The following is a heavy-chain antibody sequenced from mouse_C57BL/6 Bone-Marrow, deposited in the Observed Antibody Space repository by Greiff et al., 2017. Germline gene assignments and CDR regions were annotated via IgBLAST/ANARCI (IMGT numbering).Heavy chain of an antibody. Sequence: VKLQQPGAELVRPGTSVKLSCKASGYTFTSYWMHWVKQRPGQGLEWIGVIDPSDSYTNYNQKFKGKATLTVDTSSSTAYMQLSSLTSEDSAVYYCASRKLNRSSYGNYFDYWGQGTTLTVSS. J-gene: IGHJ2*01. D-gene: IGHD1-1*01. V-gene: IGHV1-59*01. CDR2: IDPSDSYT. CDR1: GYTFTSYW. CDR3: ASRKLNRSSYGNYFDY.